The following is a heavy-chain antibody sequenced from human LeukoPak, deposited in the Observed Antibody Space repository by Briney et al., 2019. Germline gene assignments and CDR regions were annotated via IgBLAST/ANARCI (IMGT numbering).Heavy chain of an antibody. Sequence: GGSLRLSCAASGFAFTNAWMTWVRQAPGKGREWVGRIRTTTDGGTRDYAAPVKGRFTISRDDSTNTLYLQLNSLKTEDTAVYYCATSELERRSHFDFWGQGTLVTVSS. CDR1: GFAFTNAW. CDR3: ATSELERRSHFDF. V-gene: IGHV3-15*05. CDR2: IRTTTDGGTR. J-gene: IGHJ4*02. D-gene: IGHD1-1*01.